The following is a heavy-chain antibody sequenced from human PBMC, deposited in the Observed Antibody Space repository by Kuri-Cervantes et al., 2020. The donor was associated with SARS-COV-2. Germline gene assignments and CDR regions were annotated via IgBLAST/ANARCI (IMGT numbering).Heavy chain of an antibody. D-gene: IGHD2-21*01. Sequence: ASVTVSCKASGYTFIDYHMHWVRQAPGQGLEWMGWINPNGGGTNYAQKFQGRVTMTSDTSIDTAYMELGGLRSDDTAVYYCAKIAVGVPVVADAFDFWGQGTLVTVSS. CDR3: AKIAVGVPVVADAFDF. J-gene: IGHJ3*01. CDR1: GYTFIDYH. CDR2: INPNGGGT. V-gene: IGHV1-2*02.